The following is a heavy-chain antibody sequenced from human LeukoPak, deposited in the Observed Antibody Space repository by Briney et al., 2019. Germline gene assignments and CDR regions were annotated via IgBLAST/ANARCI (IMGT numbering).Heavy chain of an antibody. Sequence: PLETLSLTCTVSGGSISSYYWSWIRQPPGKGLEWIGYIYYSGSTNYNPSLKSRVTISVDTSKNQFSLKLSSVTAADTAVYYCARGGDGYKSPFWYWGQGTLVTVS. CDR1: GGSISSYY. CDR3: ARGGDGYKSPFWY. J-gene: IGHJ4*02. CDR2: IYYSGST. D-gene: IGHD5-24*01. V-gene: IGHV4-59*01.